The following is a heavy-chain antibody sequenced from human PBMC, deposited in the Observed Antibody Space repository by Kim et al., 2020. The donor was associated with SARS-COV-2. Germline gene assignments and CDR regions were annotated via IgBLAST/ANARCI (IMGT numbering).Heavy chain of an antibody. Sequence: KSRFSIRRDNSRYTMYQQMNSLRAEDTAVYYCAKGLGGRLPLDYWGQGTLVTVSS. D-gene: IGHD5-12*01. CDR3: AKGLGGRLPLDY. J-gene: IGHJ4*02. V-gene: IGHV3-23*01.